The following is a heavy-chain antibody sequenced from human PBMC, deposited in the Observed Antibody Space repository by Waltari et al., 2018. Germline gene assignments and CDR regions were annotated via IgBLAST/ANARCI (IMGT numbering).Heavy chain of an antibody. CDR3: ATNRGGIAAHAYYYYYMDV. V-gene: IGHV1-8*01. Sequence: QVQLVQSGAEVKKPGASVKVSCKASGYTFTSYDINWVRQATGPGLEWMGWNNPNKGNTGYSRKFQGRVTMTRNTSISTAYMEQSSLRSEDTAVYYCATNRGGIAAHAYYYYYMDVWGKGTTVIVSS. CDR2: NNPNKGNT. CDR1: GYTFTSYD. J-gene: IGHJ6*03. D-gene: IGHD6-6*01.